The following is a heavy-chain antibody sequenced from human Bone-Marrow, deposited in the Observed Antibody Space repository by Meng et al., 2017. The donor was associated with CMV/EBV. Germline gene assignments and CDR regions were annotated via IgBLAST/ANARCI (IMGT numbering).Heavy chain of an antibody. CDR2: IYTGGST. Sequence: CAASGFTVSNNYLSWVRPAPGKGLEWVSVIYTGGSTDYADSVKGRFTISRDNTKNTLYLQMNSLRAEDTAVYYCARVISPYWYFDLWGRGTLVTVSS. D-gene: IGHD2/OR15-2a*01. J-gene: IGHJ2*01. CDR3: ARVISPYWYFDL. V-gene: IGHV3-66*02. CDR1: GFTVSNNY.